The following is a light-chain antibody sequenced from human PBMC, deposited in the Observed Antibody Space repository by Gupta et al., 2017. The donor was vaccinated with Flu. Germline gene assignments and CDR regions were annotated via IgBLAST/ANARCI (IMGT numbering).Light chain of an antibody. CDR2: QDS. CDR3: QAWDSSTVE. V-gene: IGLV3-1*01. J-gene: IGLJ2*01. CDR1: KLGNKY. Sequence: YELTQPSSVSVSPGQTASITCSGDKLGNKYVCWYQQKPGQSRALVIFQDSERPSGIPERFSATNSGNTATLTISGTQAVDEADYYCQAWDSSTVEFGGGTKVTVL.